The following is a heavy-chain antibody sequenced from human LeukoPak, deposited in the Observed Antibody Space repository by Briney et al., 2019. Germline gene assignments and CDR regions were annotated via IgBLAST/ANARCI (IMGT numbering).Heavy chain of an antibody. CDR2: TIPIFGTA. Sequence: GASVKVSCKASGDTFSSYAINWVRQAPGQELEWMVGTIPIFGTANYAQKFQGRVAITTDASTSTAYMELSSLRSEDTAVYYCARVFARSGEIRGSYYYYWGQGTLVTVSS. CDR1: GDTFSSYA. J-gene: IGHJ4*02. CDR3: ARVFARSGEIRGSYYYY. V-gene: IGHV1-69*05. D-gene: IGHD1-26*01.